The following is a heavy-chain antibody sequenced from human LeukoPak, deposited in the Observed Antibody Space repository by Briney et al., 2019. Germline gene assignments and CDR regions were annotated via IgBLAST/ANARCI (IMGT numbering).Heavy chain of an antibody. CDR1: GGSISGYY. D-gene: IGHD4-11*01. V-gene: IGHV4-59*08. J-gene: IGHJ6*03. CDR2: VYSSGST. CDR3: ARQHSNYFPPLYYYYMDV. Sequence: SETLSLTCTVSGGSISGYYWSWIRQPPGKGLEWIGYVYSSGSTNYNPSLKSRVTISVDTSKNHFSLKLSSVTAADTPMYYRARQHSNYFPPLYYYYMDVWGKGTTVTVSS.